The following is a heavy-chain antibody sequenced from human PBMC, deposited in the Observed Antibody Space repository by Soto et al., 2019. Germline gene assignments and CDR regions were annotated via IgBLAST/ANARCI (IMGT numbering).Heavy chain of an antibody. CDR1: GYTFSRYG. Sequence: QGQLVQSGPKVKKPGASVKVSCKTSGYTFSRYGISWVRQAPGQGLEWMGWISGYNGDTNYAQKVQGRVTMTIDTSTYTAYMELRSLTSDDTAIYYCAKNGQPPYYYYGMDVWGQGTTVTVSS. D-gene: IGHD2-8*01. CDR3: AKNGQPPYYYYGMDV. V-gene: IGHV1-18*01. J-gene: IGHJ6*02. CDR2: ISGYNGDT.